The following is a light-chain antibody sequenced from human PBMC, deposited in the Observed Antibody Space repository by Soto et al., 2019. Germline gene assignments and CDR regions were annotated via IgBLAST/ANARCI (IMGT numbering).Light chain of an antibody. CDR3: QEYNFHSGT. Sequence: DIQMTQSPSTLSASAGDRVTITCRASQDIGTWMAWYQQKPGKAPKLLIYKATNLESGVPSRFSGRGSETEFTLTISSLQPDDSATYYCQEYNFHSGTFGQGTKVEIK. J-gene: IGKJ1*01. CDR2: KAT. V-gene: IGKV1-5*03. CDR1: QDIGTW.